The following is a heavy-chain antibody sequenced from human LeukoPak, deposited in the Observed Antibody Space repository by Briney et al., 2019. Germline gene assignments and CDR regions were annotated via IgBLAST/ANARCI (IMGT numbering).Heavy chain of an antibody. J-gene: IGHJ4*02. Sequence: PGGSLRLSCAGSGFTFSGQRMSWLRQAPGEGLEWVSVIGGNSGYSHYTDSVQGRFTISRDNSKNMLYLQMNSLRAEDTAVYYCAKDGTGYSGVWGQGTLVTVSS. CDR2: IGGNSGYS. D-gene: IGHD5-12*01. CDR3: AKDGTGYSGV. V-gene: IGHV3-23*01. CDR1: GFTFSGQR.